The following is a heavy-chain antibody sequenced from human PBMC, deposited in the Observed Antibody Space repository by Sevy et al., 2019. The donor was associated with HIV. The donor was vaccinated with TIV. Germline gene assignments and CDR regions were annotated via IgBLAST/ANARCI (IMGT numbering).Heavy chain of an antibody. CDR3: ASHSDFDY. J-gene: IGHJ4*02. CDR1: GFTISNVY. V-gene: IGHV3-15*07. Sequence: GGSLRLSCVVSGFTISNVYLNWVRQAPGKGLEWVGRIKSEAHGGTVDYAAAVEGRFISSRDNPKSTLYLEMNSLKNEDTAEYYGASHSDFDYWGQGALVTVSS. CDR2: IKSEAHGGTV.